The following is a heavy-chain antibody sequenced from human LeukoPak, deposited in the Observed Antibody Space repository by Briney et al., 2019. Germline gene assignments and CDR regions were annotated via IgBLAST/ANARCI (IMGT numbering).Heavy chain of an antibody. D-gene: IGHD6-6*01. CDR2: IKQDGSDK. Sequence: GGSLRLSCAASGFIFSNYWMSWVRQAPGKGLEWVANIKQDGSDKYYVDSVKGRFTISRDNAKNSLYLQMNSLRAEDTAVYYCARDPSIAAPLIANWFDPWGQGTLVTVSS. CDR3: ARDPSIAAPLIANWFDP. J-gene: IGHJ5*02. V-gene: IGHV3-7*05. CDR1: GFIFSNYW.